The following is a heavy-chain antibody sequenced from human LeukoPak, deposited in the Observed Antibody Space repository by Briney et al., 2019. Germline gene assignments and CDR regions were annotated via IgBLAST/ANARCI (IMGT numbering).Heavy chain of an antibody. CDR3: ASWLGYCTNGVCQNFDY. D-gene: IGHD2-8*01. J-gene: IGHJ4*02. CDR2: IKSKPDGGTT. Sequence: GGSLRLSCAASGFTFSNAWMSWVRQAPGKGLESVGRIKSKPDGGTTDYAAPVEGRFTISRDESKNSLYLQMNSLKTEDTAVYYCASWLGYCTNGVCQNFDYWGQGTLVTVSS. V-gene: IGHV3-15*01. CDR1: GFTFSNAW.